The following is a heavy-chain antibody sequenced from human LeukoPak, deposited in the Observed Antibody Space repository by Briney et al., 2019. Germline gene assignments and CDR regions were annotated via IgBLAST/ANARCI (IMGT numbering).Heavy chain of an antibody. D-gene: IGHD6-13*01. CDR2: ISYDGSNK. CDR3: AKDWWAIVAAGTTPNWFDP. V-gene: IGHV3-30*18. Sequence: GGSLRLSCAASGFTFSSYGMHWVRQAPGKGLEWVAVISYDGSNKYYADSVKGRFTISRDNSKNTLYLQMNSLRAEDTAVYYCAKDWWAIVAAGTTPNWFDPWGQGTLVTVSS. CDR1: GFTFSSYG. J-gene: IGHJ5*02.